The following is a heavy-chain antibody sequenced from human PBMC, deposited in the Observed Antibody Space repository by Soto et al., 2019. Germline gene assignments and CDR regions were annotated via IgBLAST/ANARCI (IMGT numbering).Heavy chain of an antibody. CDR3: AREDGLREFDY. J-gene: IGHJ4*02. D-gene: IGHD4-17*01. CDR1: GYTFTSYG. CDR2: INAGNGNT. Sequence: ASVKVSCKASGYTFTSYGISWVRQAPGQGLEWMGWINAGNGNTKYSQKFQGRVTITRDTSASTAYMELSSLRSEDTAVYYCAREDGLREFDYWGQGTLVTVSS. V-gene: IGHV1-3*01.